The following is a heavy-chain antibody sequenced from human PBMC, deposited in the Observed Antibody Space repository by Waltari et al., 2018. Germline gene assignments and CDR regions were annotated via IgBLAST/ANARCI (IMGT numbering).Heavy chain of an antibody. V-gene: IGHV4-34*01. CDR2: INHSGST. Sequence: QVQLQQWGAGLLKPSETLSLTCAVYGGSFSGYYWSWIRQPPGKGLEWIGEINHSGSTNYNPSFKSRVTISVDTSKNQFSLKLSSVTAADTAVYYCARPGTYCSGGSCSGPFDYWGQGTLVIVSS. CDR1: GGSFSGYY. J-gene: IGHJ4*02. D-gene: IGHD2-15*01. CDR3: ARPGTYCSGGSCSGPFDY.